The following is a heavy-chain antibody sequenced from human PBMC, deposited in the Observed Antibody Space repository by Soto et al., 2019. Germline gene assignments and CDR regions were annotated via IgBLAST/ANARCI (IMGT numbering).Heavy chain of an antibody. CDR1: GGTFSSYA. V-gene: IGHV1-69*13. CDR3: ARVGLHCSGGSCYFLGSYIDY. Sequence: SVKVSCKASGGTFSSYAISWVLQAPGQGLEWMGWIIPIFGTANYAQKFQGRVTITADESTSTAYMELSSLRSEDTAVYYCARVGLHCSGGSCYFLGSYIDYWGQGTLVTVSS. CDR2: IIPIFGTA. J-gene: IGHJ4*02. D-gene: IGHD2-15*01.